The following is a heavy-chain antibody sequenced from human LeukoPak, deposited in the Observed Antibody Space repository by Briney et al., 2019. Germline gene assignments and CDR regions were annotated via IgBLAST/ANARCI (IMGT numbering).Heavy chain of an antibody. CDR1: GFTFSSYA. D-gene: IGHD4-17*01. V-gene: IGHV3-23*01. CDR3: AKACDYHSHYYFDY. Sequence: HTGGSLRLSCAASGFTFSSYAMSWVRQAPGKGLEWVSAISGSGGSTYYADSVKGRFTISRDNSKNTLYLQMNSLRAEDTAVYYCAKACDYHSHYYFDYWGQGTLVTVSS. J-gene: IGHJ4*02. CDR2: ISGSGGST.